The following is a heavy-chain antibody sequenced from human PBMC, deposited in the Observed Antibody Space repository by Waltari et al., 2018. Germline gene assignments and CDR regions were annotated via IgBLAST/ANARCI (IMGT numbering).Heavy chain of an antibody. CDR2: SSYSGST. D-gene: IGHD3-22*01. V-gene: IGHV4-59*01. J-gene: IGHJ4*02. Sequence: QVQLQESGPGLVKPSETLSLTCTVSGSSISSFYWTWIRQPPGKGLEWIGYSSYSGSTNYNPSVKSRVIISVDMSKNQFSLNLSSVTAADTAVYYCARAGYYYDSSGYSPFDYWGQGALVTVSS. CDR1: GSSISSFY. CDR3: ARAGYYYDSSGYSPFDY.